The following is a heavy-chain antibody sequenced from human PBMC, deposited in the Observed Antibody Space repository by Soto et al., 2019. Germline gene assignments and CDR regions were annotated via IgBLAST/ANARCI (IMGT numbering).Heavy chain of an antibody. CDR3: AKEVWSGPMDV. CDR1: GFTFSSYG. D-gene: IGHD3-3*01. J-gene: IGHJ6*02. CDR2: INDGSNK. V-gene: IGHV3-30*18. Sequence: QVQLVESGGGVVQPGRSLRLSCAASGFTFSSYGMHWVRQAPGKGLEWVAVINDGSNKYYADSVKGRFTISRDNSKNTLYLQMNSLRAEDTAVYYCAKEVWSGPMDVWGQGTTVTVSS.